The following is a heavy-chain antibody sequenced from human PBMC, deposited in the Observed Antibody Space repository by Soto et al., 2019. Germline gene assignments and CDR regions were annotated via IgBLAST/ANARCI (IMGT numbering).Heavy chain of an antibody. J-gene: IGHJ4*02. Sequence: GGSLRLSCAASGFTFSTYIMNWVRQAPGKGLEWVSSIGSSSSYIYYAHSVQGRFTISRDNAKNSLYLQMNSLRAEDTAVYYCARGGSYNYWGQGTLVTV. CDR2: IGSSSSYI. D-gene: IGHD1-26*01. CDR3: ARGGSYNY. CDR1: GFTFSTYI. V-gene: IGHV3-21*01.